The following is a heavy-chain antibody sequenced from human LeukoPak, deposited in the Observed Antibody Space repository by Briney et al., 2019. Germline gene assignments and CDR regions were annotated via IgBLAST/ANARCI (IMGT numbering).Heavy chain of an antibody. CDR3: ARGSDTVVDHDAFDI. Sequence: GRSLRLSCAASGFTFSSYAMHWVRQAPGKGLEWVAVISYDGSNKYYADSVKGRFTISRDNSKNTQYLQMNSLRAEDTAVYYCARGSDTVVDHDAFDIWGQGTMVTVSS. J-gene: IGHJ3*02. CDR2: ISYDGSNK. V-gene: IGHV3-30-3*01. D-gene: IGHD4-23*01. CDR1: GFTFSSYA.